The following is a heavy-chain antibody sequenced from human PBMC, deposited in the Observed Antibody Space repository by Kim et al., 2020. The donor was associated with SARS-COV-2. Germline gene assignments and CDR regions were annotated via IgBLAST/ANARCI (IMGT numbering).Heavy chain of an antibody. CDR1: GGTFSSYA. V-gene: IGHV1-69*13. J-gene: IGHJ4*02. CDR2: IIPIFGTA. CDR3: ARVASRTSAFDY. Sequence: SVKVSCKASGGTFSSYAISWVRQAPGQGLEWMGGIIPIFGTANYAQKFQGRVTITADESTSTAYMELSSLRSEDTAVYYCARVASRTSAFDYWGQGTLVTVSS.